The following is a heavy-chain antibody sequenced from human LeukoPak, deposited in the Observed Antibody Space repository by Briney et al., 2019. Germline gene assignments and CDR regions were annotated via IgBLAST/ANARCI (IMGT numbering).Heavy chain of an antibody. J-gene: IGHJ4*02. CDR3: AKVGGPWIQLWHYYFDY. CDR2: ISGSGGST. CDR1: GFTFSSYA. Sequence: GGSLRLSCAASGFTFSSYAMNWVRQAPEKGLEWVSAISGSGGSTYYADSVKGRFTISRDNSKNTLYLQINSLRADDTAVYYCAKVGGPWIQLWHYYFDYWGQGTLVTVSS. D-gene: IGHD5-18*01. V-gene: IGHV3-23*01.